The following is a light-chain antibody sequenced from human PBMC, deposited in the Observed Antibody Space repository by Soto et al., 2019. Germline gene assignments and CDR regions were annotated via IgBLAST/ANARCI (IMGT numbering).Light chain of an antibody. Sequence: QSVLTQPPSVSGSPGQSVAISCTGTSSDVGSYKRVAWYQQPPGAAPKLMVYEDSNRPSGVPARFSGSKSGNTAFLTISGLQAEDEADYYCYSYTGSSTDVFGTGTKLTVL. J-gene: IGLJ1*01. CDR1: SSDVGSYKR. V-gene: IGLV2-18*02. CDR3: YSYTGSSTDV. CDR2: EDS.